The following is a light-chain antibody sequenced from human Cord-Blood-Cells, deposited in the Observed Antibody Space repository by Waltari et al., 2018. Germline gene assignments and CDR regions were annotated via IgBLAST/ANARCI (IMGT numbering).Light chain of an antibody. CDR1: HSISSW. V-gene: IGKV1-5*03. CDR3: QQYNSYSWT. Sequence: DIQMTQSPSTLSASVGDRVTITCRASHSISSWLAWYQQKPEKAPKLLIYKASSLASGVPSRFSGSGSGTEFTLTISSLQPDDFATYYCQQYNSYSWTFGQGTKVEIK. CDR2: KAS. J-gene: IGKJ1*01.